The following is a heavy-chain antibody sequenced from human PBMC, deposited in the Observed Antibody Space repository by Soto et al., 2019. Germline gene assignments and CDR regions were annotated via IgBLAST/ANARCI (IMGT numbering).Heavy chain of an antibody. CDR2: IWYDGSNK. V-gene: IGHV3-33*01. J-gene: IGHJ4*02. Sequence: PGGSLRLSCAASGFTFSSYGMHWVRQAPGKGLEWVAVIWYDGSNKYYADSVKGRFTISRDNSKNTLYLQMNSLRAEDTAVYYCARAPYSSGTSVTDYCGQGTLVTVSS. D-gene: IGHD6-19*01. CDR1: GFTFSSYG. CDR3: ARAPYSSGTSVTDY.